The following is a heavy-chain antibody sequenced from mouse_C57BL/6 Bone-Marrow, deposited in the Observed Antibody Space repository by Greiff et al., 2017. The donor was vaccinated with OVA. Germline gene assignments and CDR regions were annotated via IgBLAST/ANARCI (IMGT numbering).Heavy chain of an antibody. CDR3: ARRLGREAKAMDY. CDR1: GYTFTSYW. D-gene: IGHD4-1*01. CDR2: IDPSDSYT. Sequence: VKLQQPGAELVRPGTSVKLSCKASGYTFTSYWMHWVKQRPGQGLEWIGVIDPSDSYTNYNQKFKGKATLTVDTSSSTAYMQLSSLTSEDSAVYYCARRLGREAKAMDYWGQGTSVTVSS. V-gene: IGHV1-59*01. J-gene: IGHJ4*01.